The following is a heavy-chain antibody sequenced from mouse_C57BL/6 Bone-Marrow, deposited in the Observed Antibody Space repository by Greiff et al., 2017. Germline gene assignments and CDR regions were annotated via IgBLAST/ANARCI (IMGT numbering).Heavy chain of an antibody. D-gene: IGHD1-1*01. CDR2: IWSGGST. V-gene: IGHV2-4*01. CDR1: GFSLTSYG. Sequence: VNLVESGPGLVQPSQSLSITCTVSGFSLTSYGVHWVRQPPGKGLEWLGVIWSGGSTDYNAAFISRLSISKDNSKSQVFFKMNSLQADDTAIYYCAKSGSSSWYFDVWGTGTTVTVSS. CDR3: AKSGSSSWYFDV. J-gene: IGHJ1*03.